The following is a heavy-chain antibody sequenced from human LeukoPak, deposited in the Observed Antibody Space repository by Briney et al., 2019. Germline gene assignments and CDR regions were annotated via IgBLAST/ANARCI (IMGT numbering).Heavy chain of an antibody. V-gene: IGHV3-21*01. D-gene: IGHD5-18*01. J-gene: IGHJ6*02. Sequence: GGSLRLSCAASGFTFSSYSMTWVRQAPGKGLEWVSSISSSSSYIYYADSVKGRFTISRDNAKNSLYLQTNSLRAEDTAVYYCASSSGMETWIQLSFFMDVWGQGTTVTVSS. CDR1: GFTFSSYS. CDR3: ASSSGMETWIQLSFFMDV. CDR2: ISSSSSYI.